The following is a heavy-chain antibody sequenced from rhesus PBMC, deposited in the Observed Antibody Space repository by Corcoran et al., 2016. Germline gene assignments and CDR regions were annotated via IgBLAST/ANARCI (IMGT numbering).Heavy chain of an antibody. Sequence: QLQLQESGPGLVKPSETLSVTCAVSGGSISSSYWSWIRQAPGKGLEWIGYIYGSGRSTNYNPSLKSGVTLAVDTSKNQLSRKLSSVTAADTAVYYCARTGSWNAPNYWGQGVLVTVSS. J-gene: IGHJ4*01. D-gene: IGHD6-25*01. CDR3: ARTGSWNAPNY. CDR2: IYGSGRST. V-gene: IGHV4-169*01. CDR1: GGSISSSY.